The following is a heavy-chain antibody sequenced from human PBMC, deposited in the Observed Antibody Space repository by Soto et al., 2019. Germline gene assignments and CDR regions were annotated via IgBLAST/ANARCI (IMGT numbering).Heavy chain of an antibody. D-gene: IGHD3-3*01. J-gene: IGHJ5*02. V-gene: IGHV5-51*01. CDR2: FYPGDSDT. CDR3: ARLKGYPYYDFWSGYYANNWFDP. Sequence: PGESLKISCKGSGYSFTSYWIGWVRQMPGKGLEWMGIFYPGDSDTRYSPSFQVQFTISADKSISTAYLQWSSLKASDTAMYYCARLKGYPYYDFWSGYYANNWFDPWGQGTLVTVSS. CDR1: GYSFTSYW.